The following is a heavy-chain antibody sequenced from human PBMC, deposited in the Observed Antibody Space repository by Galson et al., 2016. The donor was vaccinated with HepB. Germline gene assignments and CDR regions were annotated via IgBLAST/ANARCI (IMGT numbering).Heavy chain of an antibody. J-gene: IGHJ4*02. CDR2: IKTKIDSETT. D-gene: IGHD2-2*02. V-gene: IGHV3-15*01. Sequence: SLRLSCAASGFTFSSAYMSWVRQAPGKGLEWVGRIKTKIDSETTDFAAPVKDRFILSRGDSKNTVFLQMNSLKIEDTAVYFCTTDGNTPKNFNYWGQGTLVTVSS. CDR1: GFTFSSAY. CDR3: TTDGNTPKNFNY.